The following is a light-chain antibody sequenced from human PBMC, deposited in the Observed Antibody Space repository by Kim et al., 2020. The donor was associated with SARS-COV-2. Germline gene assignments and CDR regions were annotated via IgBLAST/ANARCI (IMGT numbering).Light chain of an antibody. Sequence: EIVLTQSPGTLSLSPVERATLSCRASQSFSSNYLAWYQHKPGQAPRLLIYGASSRAAGIPDRFSGSGSGTDFTLTISRLEPEDFAVYFCQQYGSPLLTFGGGTKVEIK. CDR3: QQYGSPLLT. CDR2: GAS. J-gene: IGKJ4*01. V-gene: IGKV3-20*01. CDR1: QSFSSNY.